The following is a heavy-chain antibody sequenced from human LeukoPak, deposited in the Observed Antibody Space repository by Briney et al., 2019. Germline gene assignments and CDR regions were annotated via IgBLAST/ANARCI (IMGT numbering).Heavy chain of an antibody. V-gene: IGHV3-74*03. Sequence: GGSLRLSCAASGFTFSSYWMHWVRQAPGKGLVWVSRINRDGSTTTYADSVKGRFTVSRDNAKNTLNLQMNSLRAEDTAVYYCARGGDYYDSSGCLWRPAEIDYWGQGTLVTVSS. J-gene: IGHJ4*02. D-gene: IGHD3-22*01. CDR3: ARGGDYYDSSGCLWRPAEIDY. CDR1: GFTFSSYW. CDR2: INRDGSTT.